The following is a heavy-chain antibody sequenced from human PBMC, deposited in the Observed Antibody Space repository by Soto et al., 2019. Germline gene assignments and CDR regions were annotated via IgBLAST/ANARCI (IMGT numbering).Heavy chain of an antibody. V-gene: IGHV4-34*12. CDR1: GASLGGFH. CDR2: LIHGGST. J-gene: IGHJ3*02. D-gene: IGHD3-16*01. CDR3: ARSPLGYDYXRQTWREVGDSFDI. Sequence: SETLSLTCAIYGASLGGFHWTWLRQAPGKGLEWIGELIHGGSTNYNPSLKGRVSFSLDTSKNQFSLHLMSVTAADTAVYYCARSPLGYDYXRQTWREVGDSFDIWGRGTLVTVSS.